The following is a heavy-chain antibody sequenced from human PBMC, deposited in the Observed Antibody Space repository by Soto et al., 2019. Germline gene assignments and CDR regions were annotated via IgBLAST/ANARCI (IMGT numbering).Heavy chain of an antibody. V-gene: IGHV4-39*01. CDR3: ARHRSQSDWFDP. CDR2: MYSGGST. Sequence: SETLSLTCTVSGGSISSSGYLWGRIRQPPGKGLEWIGSMYSGGSTFYNPSLKSRVTISVDTSKNQFSLNLRSVTAADTAVFYCARHRSQSDWFDPWGQGTLVTDSS. CDR1: GGSISSSGYL. J-gene: IGHJ5*02.